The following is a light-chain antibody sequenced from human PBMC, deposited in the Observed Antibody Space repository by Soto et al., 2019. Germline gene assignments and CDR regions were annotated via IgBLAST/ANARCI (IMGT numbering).Light chain of an antibody. CDR2: AAS. CDR3: QQYDTSPRT. V-gene: IGKV3-20*01. Sequence: EIVLTQSPGTLSLSPGERATLSCRSSQSVSNNYLAWYQQKAGQAPRILIYAASSRATGVPDRFSGSGSGTDFSLTISRLEPEDFAVYYCQQYDTSPRTFGQGTKVDIK. CDR1: QSVSNNY. J-gene: IGKJ1*01.